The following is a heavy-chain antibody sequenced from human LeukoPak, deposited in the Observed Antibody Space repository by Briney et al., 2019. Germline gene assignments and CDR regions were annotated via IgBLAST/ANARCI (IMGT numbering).Heavy chain of an antibody. Sequence: GGSLRLSCAASGFTFSSYSMNWVRQAPGKGLEWVSSISGSSSYIYYADSVKGRFTISRDNAKNSLYLQMNSLRAEDTAVYYCARAGAVAMEAFDIWGQGTMVTVSS. V-gene: IGHV3-21*01. CDR1: GFTFSSYS. CDR3: ARAGAVAMEAFDI. CDR2: ISGSSSYI. D-gene: IGHD6-19*01. J-gene: IGHJ3*02.